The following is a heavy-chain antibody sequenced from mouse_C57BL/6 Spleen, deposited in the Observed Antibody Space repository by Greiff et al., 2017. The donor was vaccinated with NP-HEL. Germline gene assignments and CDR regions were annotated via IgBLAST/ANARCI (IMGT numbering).Heavy chain of an antibody. D-gene: IGHD2-4*01. Sequence: QVQLQQSGAELARPGASVKLSCKASGYTFTSYGISWVKQRTGQGLEWIGEIYPRSGNTYYNEKFKGKATLTADKSSSTAYMELRSLTSEDSAVYFCARSDDYEFFGDYWGQGTTLTVSS. CDR3: ARSDDYEFFGDY. V-gene: IGHV1-81*01. J-gene: IGHJ2*01. CDR1: GYTFTSYG. CDR2: IYPRSGNT.